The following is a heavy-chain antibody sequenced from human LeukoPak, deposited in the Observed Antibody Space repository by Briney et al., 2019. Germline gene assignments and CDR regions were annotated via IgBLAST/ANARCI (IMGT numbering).Heavy chain of an antibody. Sequence: SETLSLTCTVSGGSISSGDYYWSWIRQPPGKGLEWIGYIYYSGSTYYNPSLKSRVTISVDTSKNQFSLKLSSVTAADTVVYYCARSIYDSSGYVFDYWGQGTLVTVSS. D-gene: IGHD3-22*01. V-gene: IGHV4-30-4*01. CDR3: ARSIYDSSGYVFDY. J-gene: IGHJ4*02. CDR2: IYYSGST. CDR1: GGSISSGDYY.